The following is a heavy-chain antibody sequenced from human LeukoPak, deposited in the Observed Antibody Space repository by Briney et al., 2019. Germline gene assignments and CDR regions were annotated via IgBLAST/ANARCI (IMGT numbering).Heavy chain of an antibody. CDR2: ISGSGGNT. CDR3: ARDPGSGWHYYFDY. Sequence: PGGSLRLSCAASGFTFSSYAMSWVRQAPGKGLEWVSAISGSGGNTYYAGSVKGRFTISRDNSKNTLHLQMNSLRAEDTAVYYCARDPGSGWHYYFDYWGQGTWSPSPQ. CDR1: GFTFSSYA. D-gene: IGHD6-19*01. V-gene: IGHV3-23*01. J-gene: IGHJ4*02.